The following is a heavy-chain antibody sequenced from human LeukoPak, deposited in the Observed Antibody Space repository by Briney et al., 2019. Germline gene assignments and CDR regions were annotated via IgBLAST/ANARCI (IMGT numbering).Heavy chain of an antibody. D-gene: IGHD3-9*01. V-gene: IGHV3-66*02. Sequence: PGGSLRLSCAASGFTVSSNYMSWVRQAPGKGLEWVSVIYGGGDTYYADSVKGRFTISRDNSKNTLFLQMNSLRVEDTAVYYCARDYDPLTGYKWFGYMDVWAKGPRSPSP. CDR2: IYGGGDT. J-gene: IGHJ6*03. CDR1: GFTVSSNY. CDR3: ARDYDPLTGYKWFGYMDV.